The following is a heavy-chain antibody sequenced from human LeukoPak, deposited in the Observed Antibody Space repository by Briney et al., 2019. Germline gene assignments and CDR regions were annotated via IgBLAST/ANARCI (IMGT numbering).Heavy chain of an antibody. V-gene: IGHV1-18*01. Sequence: ASVKVSCKASGYTFTSYGISWVRQAPGQGLEWMGWISAYNGNTNYTQKLQGRVTMTTDTSTRTVYMELRSLRSDDTAVYYCARRPLCSGGSCYSDYWGQGTLVTVSS. CDR3: ARRPLCSGGSCYSDY. J-gene: IGHJ4*02. CDR2: ISAYNGNT. D-gene: IGHD2-15*01. CDR1: GYTFTSYG.